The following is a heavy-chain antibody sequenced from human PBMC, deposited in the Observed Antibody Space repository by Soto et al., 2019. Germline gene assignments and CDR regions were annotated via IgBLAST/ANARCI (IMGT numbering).Heavy chain of an antibody. CDR3: AKDLSKGGGQTSNDAFDI. D-gene: IGHD1-26*01. CDR2: ISGSGGST. Sequence: GGSLRLSCAASGFTFSSYAMSWVRQAPGKGLEWVSAISGSGGSTYYADSVKGRFTISRDNSKNTLYLQMNSLRAEDRAVYYCAKDLSKGGGQTSNDAFDIWGQGTMVTVSS. V-gene: IGHV3-23*01. J-gene: IGHJ3*02. CDR1: GFTFSSYA.